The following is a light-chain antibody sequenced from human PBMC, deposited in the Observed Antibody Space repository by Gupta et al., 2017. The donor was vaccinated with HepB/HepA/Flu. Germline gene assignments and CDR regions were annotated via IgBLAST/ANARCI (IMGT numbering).Light chain of an antibody. J-gene: IGLJ2*01. Sequence: QSMLTQPPSASGTPGQRVTISCSGSSSNVGRSFVYWYQQFPGAAPKLLIYSNYQRPSGVPDRFSGSKSGSSASLAISGLRSEDEAKYYCAAWDNSLRHVVFGGGTKLTVL. CDR1: SSNVGRSF. CDR3: AAWDNSLRHVV. CDR2: SNY. V-gene: IGLV1-47*02.